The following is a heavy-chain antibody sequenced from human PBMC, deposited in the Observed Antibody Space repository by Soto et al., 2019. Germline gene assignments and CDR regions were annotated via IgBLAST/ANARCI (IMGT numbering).Heavy chain of an antibody. CDR3: ARDRGSGSYYYYYYGMDV. V-gene: IGHV3-30-3*01. D-gene: IGHD3-10*01. CDR1: GFTFSSYA. J-gene: IGHJ6*02. CDR2: ISYDGSNK. Sequence: GSLRLSCAASGFTFSSYAMHWVRQAPGKGLEWVAVISYDGSNKYYADSVKGRFTISRDNSKNTLYLQMNSLRAEDTAVYYCARDRGSGSYYYYYYGMDVWGQGTTVTVSS.